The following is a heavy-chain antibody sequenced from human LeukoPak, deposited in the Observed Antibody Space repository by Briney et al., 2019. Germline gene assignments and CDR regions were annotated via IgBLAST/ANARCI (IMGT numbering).Heavy chain of an antibody. CDR1: GGSISSYY. J-gene: IGHJ5*02. V-gene: IGHV4-4*07. CDR3: ARESLDYDFWSGYKT. D-gene: IGHD3-3*01. Sequence: SETLSLTCTVSGGSISSYYWSWIRQPAGKGLEWIGRIYTSGSTDYNPSLKSRVTMSVDTSKNQFSLKLSSVTAADTAVYYCARESLDYDFWSGYKTWGQGTLVTASS. CDR2: IYTSGST.